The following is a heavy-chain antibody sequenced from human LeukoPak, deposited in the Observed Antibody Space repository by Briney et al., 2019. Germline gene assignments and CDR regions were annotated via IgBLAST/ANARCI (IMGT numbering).Heavy chain of an antibody. V-gene: IGHV4-38-2*02. CDR1: GYSISSGYC. Sequence: SETLSLTCTVSGYSISSGYCWGWIRQPPGKGLEWIGSIYHSGSTYYNPSLKSRVTISVDTSKNQFFLKLSSVTAADTAVYYCARGPGWFGETRFDHWGQGTLVTVSS. J-gene: IGHJ4*02. CDR2: IYHSGST. D-gene: IGHD3-10*01. CDR3: ARGPGWFGETRFDH.